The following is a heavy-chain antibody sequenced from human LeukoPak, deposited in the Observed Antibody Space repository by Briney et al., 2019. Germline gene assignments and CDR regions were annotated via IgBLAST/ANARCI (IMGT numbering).Heavy chain of an antibody. CDR3: ARGHLGLDY. CDR2: ISSSSSCI. CDR1: GFTFSSYS. Sequence: NPGGSLRLSCAASGFTFSSYSMNWVRQAPGKGLEWVSSISSSSSCIYYADSVKGRFTISRDNAKNSLYLQMNSLRAEDTAVYYCARGHLGLDYWGQGTLVTVSS. D-gene: IGHD3/OR15-3a*01. V-gene: IGHV3-21*04. J-gene: IGHJ4*02.